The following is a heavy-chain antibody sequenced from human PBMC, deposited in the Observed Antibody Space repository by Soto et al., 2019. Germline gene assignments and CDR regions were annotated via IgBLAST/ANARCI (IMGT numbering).Heavy chain of an antibody. V-gene: IGHV3-23*03. CDR3: VYDYGRGENCYGSSFDC. CDR1: GFIFDNYA. J-gene: IGHJ4*02. D-gene: IGHD2-15*01. Sequence: PGGSLRLSCVASGFIFDNYAMSWVRQAPGKGLEWVSGVTKEGSDTYYADSVKGRFTISRDNSKNTLFLQMNSLGAEDTALYYCVYDYGRGENCYGSSFDCWGQGTLVTVSS. CDR2: VTKEGSDT.